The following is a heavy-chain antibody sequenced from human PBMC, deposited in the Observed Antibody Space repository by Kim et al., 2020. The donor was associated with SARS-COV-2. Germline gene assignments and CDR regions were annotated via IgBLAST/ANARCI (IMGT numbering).Heavy chain of an antibody. J-gene: IGHJ4*02. CDR3: ASQLQEYYY. CDR2: IYYSGST. V-gene: IGHV4-39*01. D-gene: IGHD2-15*01. CDR1: GGSISSSSYY. Sequence: SETLSLTCTVSGGSISSSSYYWGWIRQPPGKGLEWIGSIYYSGSTYYNPSLKSRVTISVDTSKNQFSLKLSSVTAADTAVYYCASQLQEYYYWGQGTLVTVSS.